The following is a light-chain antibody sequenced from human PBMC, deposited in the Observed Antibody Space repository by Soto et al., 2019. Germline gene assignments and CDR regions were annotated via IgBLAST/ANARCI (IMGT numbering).Light chain of an antibody. CDR2: GAS. Sequence: EIVMTQSPATLSVSPGERATLSCRASQSVSNNLAWYQQKPGQTPRLLIYGASTRATGILVIFSGSGSGTEFTLTITSLQSQDFALYYCQQYNNWPPVTFGKGTKLEIK. CDR1: QSVSNN. V-gene: IGKV3-15*01. J-gene: IGKJ2*01. CDR3: QQYNNWPPVT.